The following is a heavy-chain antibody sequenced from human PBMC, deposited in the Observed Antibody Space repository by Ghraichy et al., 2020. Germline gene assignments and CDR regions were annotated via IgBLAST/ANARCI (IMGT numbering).Heavy chain of an antibody. D-gene: IGHD2-2*01. Sequence: GSLRLSCTVSGGSISSYYWSWIRQPAGKGLEWIGRIYTSGSNNYNPSLKSRVTMSVDTSKNQFALKLSSVTAADTAVYYCARGGTNMGLWSFDYWGQGTLVTVSS. CDR2: IYTSGSN. V-gene: IGHV4-4*07. CDR1: GGSISSYY. CDR3: ARGGTNMGLWSFDY. J-gene: IGHJ4*02.